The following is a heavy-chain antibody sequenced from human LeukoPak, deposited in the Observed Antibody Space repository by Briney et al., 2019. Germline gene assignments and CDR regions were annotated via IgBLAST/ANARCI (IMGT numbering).Heavy chain of an antibody. D-gene: IGHD3-22*01. CDR3: AKAAAEVVVITLFDY. J-gene: IGHJ4*02. Sequence: GGSLRLSCAASGFTFSSYAMYWVRQAPGKGLEWVSGIFGSGGSTHYAASVKGRFTISRDNSKNTVYLQMNSLRAEDTAVYYCAKAAAEVVVITLFDYWGQGTLVTVSS. V-gene: IGHV3-23*01. CDR2: IFGSGGST. CDR1: GFTFSSYA.